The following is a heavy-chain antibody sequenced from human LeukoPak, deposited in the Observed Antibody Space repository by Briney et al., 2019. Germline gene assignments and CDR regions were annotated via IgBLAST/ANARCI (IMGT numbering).Heavy chain of an antibody. Sequence: GGSLRLSCAASGFTFTSYSMNWVRLAPGKGLEWVSCISSRSNYIYYADSVKGRFTISKDNAKNTLFLQMNSLRAEDTAVYYCARTDYFDQWGQGTLVTVSS. V-gene: IGHV3-21*01. CDR2: ISSRSNYI. CDR3: ARTDYFDQ. D-gene: IGHD2-21*02. J-gene: IGHJ4*02. CDR1: GFTFTSYS.